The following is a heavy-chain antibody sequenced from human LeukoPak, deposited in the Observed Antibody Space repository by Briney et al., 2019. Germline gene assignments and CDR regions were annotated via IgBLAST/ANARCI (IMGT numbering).Heavy chain of an antibody. CDR3: ATRQSVAAMGDFAY. V-gene: IGHV1-24*01. CDR2: FDPEDGET. Sequence: ASVKVSCKVSGYTLTELSMHWVRQAPGKGLEWMGGFDPEDGETIYAQKFQGRVTMTEDTSTDTAYMELSSLRSEDTAVYYCATRQSVAAMGDFAYWGQGTLVTVSS. CDR1: GYTLTELS. D-gene: IGHD6-19*01. J-gene: IGHJ4*02.